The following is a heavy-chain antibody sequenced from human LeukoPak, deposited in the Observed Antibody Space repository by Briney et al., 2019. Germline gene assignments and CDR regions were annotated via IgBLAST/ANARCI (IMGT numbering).Heavy chain of an antibody. D-gene: IGHD3-22*01. J-gene: IGHJ4*02. CDR1: GYNFASYW. V-gene: IGHV5-51*01. Sequence: GESLKISCKGSGYNFASYWVGWVRQMPGKGLEWVGIIYPGDSDTRYSPSFRGQVTISADKSISTAYLQWSSLKASDTAMYYCARTDYDSSGYYYVFDCWGQGTLVTVSS. CDR3: ARTDYDSSGYYYVFDC. CDR2: IYPGDSDT.